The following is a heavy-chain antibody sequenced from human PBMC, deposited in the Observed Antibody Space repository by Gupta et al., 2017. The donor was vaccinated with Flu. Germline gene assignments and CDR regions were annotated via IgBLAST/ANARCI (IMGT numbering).Heavy chain of an antibody. CDR2: VDDRGTT. Sequence: QPPVRGLDGVWTVDDRGTTYYYPSINSRVTISLDASKNHFSRRLKSVAAADTAVYYCGGFCSSTTCPRNTFDIWGHGTMVTVST. CDR3: GGFCSSTTCPRNTFDI. J-gene: IGHJ3*02. V-gene: IGHV4-39*02. D-gene: IGHD2-2*01.